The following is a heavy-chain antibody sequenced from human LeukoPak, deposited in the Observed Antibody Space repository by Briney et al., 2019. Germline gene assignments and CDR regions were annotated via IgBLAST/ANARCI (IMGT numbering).Heavy chain of an antibody. J-gene: IGHJ3*02. Sequence: ESGGSLRLSCEASGFTFSSYGMSWVRQAPGKGLEWVASITITGSFIYYADSVRGRFTISRDDARHSVFLQMNSLRAEDTAVYYCAVMGLYGDYVRAFDIWGQGTMVTVSS. CDR3: AVMGLYGDYVRAFDI. D-gene: IGHD4-17*01. CDR2: ITITGSFI. CDR1: GFTFSSYG. V-gene: IGHV3-21*01.